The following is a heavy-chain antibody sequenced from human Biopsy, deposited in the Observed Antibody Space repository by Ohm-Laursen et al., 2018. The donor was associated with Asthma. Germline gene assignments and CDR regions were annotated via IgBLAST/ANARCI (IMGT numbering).Heavy chain of an antibody. D-gene: IGHD5-12*01. CDR1: GGTFSSYS. V-gene: IGHV1-69*01. CDR3: ARHPYVDGSDNYYYRGNDYYLGMDV. Sequence: SSVTLSRKASGGTFSSYSVSWARQAPGQGLEWMGGIILIFVTANYAQKFQGRVTITADESTSTAYMELSSLRSEDTAVYYCARHPYVDGSDNYYYRGNDYYLGMDVWGQGTTVTVSS. CDR2: IILIFVTA. J-gene: IGHJ6*02.